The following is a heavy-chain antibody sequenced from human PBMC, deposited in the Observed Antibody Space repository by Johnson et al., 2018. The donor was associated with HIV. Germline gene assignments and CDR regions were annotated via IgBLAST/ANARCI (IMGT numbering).Heavy chain of an antibody. CDR3: SRLPTGYSRDGFDI. V-gene: IGHV3-66*02. CDR2: IYSGGST. Sequence: VQLVESGGGLVQPGGSLRLSCGASAFTFSSNDMKWVRQAPGKGLEWVSVIYSGGSTYYADSVKGRFTISRDNSKNTLYLQMNSLRAGDTAVYYCSRLPTGYSRDGFDIWGQGTMVTVSS. CDR1: AFTFSSND. D-gene: IGHD5-18*01. J-gene: IGHJ3*02.